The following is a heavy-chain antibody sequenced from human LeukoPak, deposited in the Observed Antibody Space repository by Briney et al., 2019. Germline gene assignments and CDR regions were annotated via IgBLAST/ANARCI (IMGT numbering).Heavy chain of an antibody. J-gene: IGHJ5*02. D-gene: IGHD1-1*01. CDR1: GGSFSGYY. Sequence: SETLSLTCAVYGGSFSGYYWSWIRQPPGKGLEWIGEINHSGSTNYNPSLKSRVTISVDTSKNQFSLKLSSVTAADTAVYYCARGAVGLSSRTIYESMRPMERRCWFDPWGQGTLVTVSS. CDR3: ARGAVGLSSRTIYESMRPMERRCWFDP. V-gene: IGHV4-34*01. CDR2: INHSGST.